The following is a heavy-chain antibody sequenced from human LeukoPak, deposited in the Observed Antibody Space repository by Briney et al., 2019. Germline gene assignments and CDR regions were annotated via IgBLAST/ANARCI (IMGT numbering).Heavy chain of an antibody. J-gene: IGHJ4*02. D-gene: IGHD2-21*02. CDR2: ISYSGST. V-gene: IGHV4-39*01. Sequence: PSETLSLTCTVSGASISSSSSYWGWIRQPPGKGLEWIGGISYSGSTYYNPSLKSRVTISVDTSKNQFSLKLTSVTAADTAVYYCARQDGVVTAIPLIFFDYWGQGTLVTVSS. CDR3: ARQDGVVTAIPLIFFDY. CDR1: GASISSSSSY.